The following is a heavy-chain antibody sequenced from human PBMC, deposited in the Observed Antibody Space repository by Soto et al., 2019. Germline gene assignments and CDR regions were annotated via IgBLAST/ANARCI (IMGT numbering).Heavy chain of an antibody. J-gene: IGHJ5*02. CDR1: GFTFSTTG. Sequence: QVHLVGSGGGVVQPGRSLRLSCAASGFTFSTTGIHWVRQAPGKGLEWVAMISHDGGAKHYTDSVKGRFTISRDTSKNTLYLQMNSLRPEDTAMSHCAKDLYGAGWYNYFDPWGQGTLVTVSS. CDR2: ISHDGGAK. V-gene: IGHV3-30*18. CDR3: AKDLYGAGWYNYFDP. D-gene: IGHD6-19*01.